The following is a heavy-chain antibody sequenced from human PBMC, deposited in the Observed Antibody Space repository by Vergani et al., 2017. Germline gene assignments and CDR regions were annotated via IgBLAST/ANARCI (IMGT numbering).Heavy chain of an antibody. D-gene: IGHD6-13*01. CDR2: IYVSGIT. CDR3: ARAVAAAGSHYYYYYYMDV. V-gene: IGHV4-61*02. Sequence: QVQLQESGPGLVKPSQTLSLTCTVSGASINNDFYYWHWIRQPAGKGLEWIGRIYVSGITDYNSSLQSRVSMSVDTSKNQFSLKLSSVTAADTAVYYCARAVAAAGSHYYYYYYMDVWGKGTTVTVSS. CDR1: GASINNDFYY. J-gene: IGHJ6*03.